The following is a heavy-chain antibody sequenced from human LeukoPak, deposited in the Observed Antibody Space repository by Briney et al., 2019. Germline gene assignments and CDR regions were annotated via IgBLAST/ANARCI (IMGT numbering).Heavy chain of an antibody. Sequence: PGGSLRLSCAASGFTFSDYYMGWLRQAPGKGLEWVSYISSGSNYRNYADSVKGRSTISRDNAKNSLYLQMNTLRDEDTAVYYCVRTGLASAGVGEYWGQGALVTVSS. J-gene: IGHJ4*02. V-gene: IGHV3-11*03. D-gene: IGHD6-13*01. CDR2: ISSGSNYR. CDR1: GFTFSDYY. CDR3: VRTGLASAGVGEY.